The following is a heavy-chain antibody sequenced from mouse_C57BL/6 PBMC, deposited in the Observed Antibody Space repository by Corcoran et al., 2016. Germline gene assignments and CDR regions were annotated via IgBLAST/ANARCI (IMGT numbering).Heavy chain of an antibody. Sequence: QVQLQQPGAELVRPGSSVKLSCKASGYTFTSYWMDWVKQRPGQGLEWIGNIYPSDSETHYNQKFKDKATLTVDKSSSTAYMQLSSLTSEDSAVYYCARSAYYYGGYFDYWGQGTTLTVSS. CDR3: ARSAYYYGGYFDY. J-gene: IGHJ2*01. D-gene: IGHD1-1*01. CDR1: GYTFTSYW. V-gene: IGHV1-61*01. CDR2: IYPSDSET.